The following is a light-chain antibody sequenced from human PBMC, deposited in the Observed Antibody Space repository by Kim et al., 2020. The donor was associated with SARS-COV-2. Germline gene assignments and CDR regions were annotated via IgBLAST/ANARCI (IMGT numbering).Light chain of an antibody. CDR3: QQYKSYSIT. Sequence: DIEMTQSPSTLSASVGDIVTITCRASQSISSWLAWYQQKPGKAPNLLIYDASNLESVVPSRFSGSGSGTEFTLTISSLQPDDFATYYCQQYKSYSITFGQGTRVEIK. J-gene: IGKJ5*01. CDR1: QSISSW. V-gene: IGKV1-5*01. CDR2: DAS.